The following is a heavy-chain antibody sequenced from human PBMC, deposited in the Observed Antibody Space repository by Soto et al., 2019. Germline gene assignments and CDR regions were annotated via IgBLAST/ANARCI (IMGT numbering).Heavy chain of an antibody. CDR3: ARDLRGRSSGWYRQDI. V-gene: IGHV4-4*02. D-gene: IGHD6-19*01. J-gene: IGHJ3*02. CDR1: GGSISSSKW. Sequence: SETLSLTCAVSGGSISSSKWWSWVRQPPGKGLEWIGEIYHSGSTNYNPSLKSRVTISVDKSKNQFSLKLSSVTAADTAVYYCARDLRGRSSGWYRQDIWGRATMGKVSS. CDR2: IYHSGST.